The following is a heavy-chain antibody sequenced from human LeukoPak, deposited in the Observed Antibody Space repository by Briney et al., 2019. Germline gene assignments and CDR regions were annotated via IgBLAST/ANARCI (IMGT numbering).Heavy chain of an antibody. CDR3: ARAGVAAAGPDY. D-gene: IGHD6-13*01. CDR1: GFIVSSKY. CDR2: IYSGGST. J-gene: IGHJ4*02. V-gene: IGHV3-53*01. Sequence: GGSLRLSCAVSGFIVSSKYMSWVRQAPGKGLEWVSVIYSGGSTYYADSVKGRFTISRDNSKNTLYLQMNSLRAEDTAVYYCARAGVAAAGPDYWGQGTLVTVSS.